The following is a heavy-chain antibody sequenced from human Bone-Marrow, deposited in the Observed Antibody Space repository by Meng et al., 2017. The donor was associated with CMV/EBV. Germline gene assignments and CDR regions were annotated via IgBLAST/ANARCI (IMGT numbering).Heavy chain of an antibody. D-gene: IGHD2-21*01. CDR1: AYTSFTYG. V-gene: IGHV1-18*01. Sequence: QVERVQSGPGGKKPGASVKVSCKASAYTSFTYGINWVRQAPGQGLEWMGWISAYNGYTRNAQKFQGRVTMTTDTSTSTAYMELRSLTSDDTAVYYCARQFPCNAGDCYFSADWGQGTLVTVSS. CDR2: ISAYNGYT. J-gene: IGHJ4*02. CDR3: ARQFPCNAGDCYFSAD.